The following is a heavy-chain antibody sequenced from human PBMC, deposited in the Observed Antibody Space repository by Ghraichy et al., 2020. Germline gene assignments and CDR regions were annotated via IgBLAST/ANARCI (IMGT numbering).Heavy chain of an antibody. J-gene: IGHJ4*02. CDR1: GGSISSSSYY. Sequence: GSLRLSCTVSGGSISSSSYYWGWIRQPPGKGLEWIGSIYYSGSTYYNPSLKSRVTISVDTSKNQFSLKLSSVTAADTAVYYCARGGYRYCSGGSCYVWDYWGQGTLVTVSS. CDR3: ARGGYRYCSGGSCYVWDY. V-gene: IGHV4-39*01. CDR2: IYYSGST. D-gene: IGHD2-15*01.